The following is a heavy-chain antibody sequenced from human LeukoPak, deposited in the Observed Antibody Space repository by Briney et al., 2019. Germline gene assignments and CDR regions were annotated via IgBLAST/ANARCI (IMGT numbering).Heavy chain of an antibody. D-gene: IGHD6-6*01. CDR2: IHPNSGGT. CDR1: GYTFTDYY. CDR3: GRKSAARKTSEFDY. J-gene: IGHJ4*02. V-gene: IGHV1-2*02. Sequence: ASVKLSCKASGYTFTDYYMNWVRQAPGQGLEWMGWIHPNSGGTNYAQKFQSRVTMTRDTSISTAYMELSRLTSDDTAVYYCGRKSAARKTSEFDYWGQGTLVTVSS.